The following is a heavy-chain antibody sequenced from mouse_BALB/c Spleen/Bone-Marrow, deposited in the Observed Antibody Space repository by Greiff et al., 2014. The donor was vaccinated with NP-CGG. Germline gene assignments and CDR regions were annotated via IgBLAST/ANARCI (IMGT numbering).Heavy chain of an antibody. V-gene: IGHV1-7*01. D-gene: IGHD1-1*01. CDR3: AREGCYGSPFAY. Sequence: QVQLKESGAELAKPGASVKMSCKASGYTFTSYWMHWVKQRPGQGLEWIGYINPSTGYTEYNQKFKDKATLTADKSSSTAYMQLSSLTSEDSAVYYCAREGCYGSPFAYWGQGTLVTVSA. CDR2: INPSTGYT. J-gene: IGHJ3*01. CDR1: GYTFTSYW.